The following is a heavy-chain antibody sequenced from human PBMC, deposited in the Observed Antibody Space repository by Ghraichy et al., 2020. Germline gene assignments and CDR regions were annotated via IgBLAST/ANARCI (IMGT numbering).Heavy chain of an antibody. J-gene: IGHJ4*02. Sequence: GESLNISCAASGFTFSSYGMHWVRQAPGKGLEWVAFIRYDGSNKYYADSVKGRFTISRDNSKNTLYLQMNSLRAEDTAVYYCAKDRGYCSGGSCYLGYYWGQGTLVTVSS. V-gene: IGHV3-30*02. CDR1: GFTFSSYG. D-gene: IGHD2-15*01. CDR2: IRYDGSNK. CDR3: AKDRGYCSGGSCYLGYY.